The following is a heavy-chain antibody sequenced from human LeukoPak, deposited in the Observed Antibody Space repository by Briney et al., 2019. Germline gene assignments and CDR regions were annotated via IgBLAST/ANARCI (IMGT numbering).Heavy chain of an antibody. D-gene: IGHD3-16*01. CDR1: GFTFSSYS. V-gene: IGHV3-21*01. J-gene: IGHJ6*02. CDR3: AREASTFNYYAMDV. Sequence: PGGSLRLSCAASGFTFSSYSMNWVRQAPGKALEWVSSISSSSSYIYCADSAKGRFTISRDNAKNQLYLQMNRLRAEDTAVYYCAREASTFNYYAMDVWGQGTTVTVSS. CDR2: ISSSSSYI.